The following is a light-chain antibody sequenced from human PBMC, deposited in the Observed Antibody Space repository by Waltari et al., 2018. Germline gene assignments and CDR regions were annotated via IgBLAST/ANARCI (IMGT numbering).Light chain of an antibody. CDR1: QGISSY. CDR2: AAS. CDR3: QQLNSYPWT. Sequence: DIQLTQSPSCLSASVGDTVTITCRASQGISSYLAWYQQKPGKAPKLLIYAASTLQSGVPSRFSGSGSGTEFTLTISSLQPEDFATYYCQQLNSYPWTFGQGTKVEIK. V-gene: IGKV1-9*01. J-gene: IGKJ1*01.